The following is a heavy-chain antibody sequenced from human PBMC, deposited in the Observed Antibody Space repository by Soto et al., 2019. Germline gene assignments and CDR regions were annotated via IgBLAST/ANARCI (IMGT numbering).Heavy chain of an antibody. Sequence: EVQLVESGGSLVQPGGSLRLSCTGFGFTFSNNWMTWVRQAPGKGLEWVANIHPDGNEKHYVDSVKGRFTISRDNAKNSLYLQMNSLRDEDTAVYYCATEKSGPGWGERAYWGQGTLVTVSS. J-gene: IGHJ4*02. V-gene: IGHV3-7*02. CDR1: GFTFSNNW. CDR3: ATEKSGPGWGERAY. CDR2: IHPDGNEK. D-gene: IGHD3-10*01.